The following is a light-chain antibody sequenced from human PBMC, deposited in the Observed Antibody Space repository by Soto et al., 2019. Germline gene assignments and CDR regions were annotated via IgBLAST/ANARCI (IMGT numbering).Light chain of an antibody. J-gene: IGLJ1*01. V-gene: IGLV2-8*01. Sequence: QSALTQPPSASGSPGQSVTISCTGTSGDVGYYDYVSWYQQHPGRAPKLVIYEVTKRPSGVPDRVSASKSGNTASLTVSGLRAEDEADYYCSSYAGSNNFVFGTGTKVTV. CDR2: EVT. CDR1: SGDVGYYDY. CDR3: SSYAGSNNFV.